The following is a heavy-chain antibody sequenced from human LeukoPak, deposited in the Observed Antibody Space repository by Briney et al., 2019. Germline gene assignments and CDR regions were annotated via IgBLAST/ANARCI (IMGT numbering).Heavy chain of an antibody. CDR2: INPNSGGT. Sequence: ASVKVSCKASGYTFTGYYMHWVRQAPGHGLEWMGWINPNSGGTNYAQKFQGRVTMTRDTSTSTAYMDLSRLRSDDTAVYYCARHGRFYDAFDIWGQGTMVTVSS. CDR3: ARHGRFYDAFDI. CDR1: GYTFTGYY. V-gene: IGHV1-2*02. J-gene: IGHJ3*02. D-gene: IGHD3-3*01.